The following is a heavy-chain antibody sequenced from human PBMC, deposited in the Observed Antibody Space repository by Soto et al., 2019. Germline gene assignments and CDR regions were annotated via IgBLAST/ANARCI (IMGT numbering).Heavy chain of an antibody. J-gene: IGHJ4*02. D-gene: IGHD3-9*01. CDR3: ARVSLLTGYYKDFDY. Sequence: QPGGSLRLSCAASGFTVSSNYMSWVRQAPGKGLEWVSVIYSGGSTYYADSVKGRFTISRDNSKNTLYLQMNSLRAEDTAVYYCARVSLLTGYYKDFDYWGQGTLVTVSS. CDR2: IYSGGST. CDR1: GFTVSSNY. V-gene: IGHV3-53*01.